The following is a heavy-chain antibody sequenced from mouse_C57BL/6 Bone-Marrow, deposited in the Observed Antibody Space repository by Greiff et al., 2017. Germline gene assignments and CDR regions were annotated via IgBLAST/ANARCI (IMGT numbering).Heavy chain of an antibody. Sequence: QVQLTESGPGLVQPSQSLSITCTVSGFSLTSYGVHWVRQSPGKGLEWLGVIWSGGSTDYNAAFISRLSISKDNSKSQVFFKMNSLQADDTAIYYCAYYGSSDVYAMDYWGQGTSVTVSS. D-gene: IGHD1-1*01. J-gene: IGHJ4*01. CDR1: GFSLTSYG. CDR2: IWSGGST. CDR3: AYYGSSDVYAMDY. V-gene: IGHV2-2*01.